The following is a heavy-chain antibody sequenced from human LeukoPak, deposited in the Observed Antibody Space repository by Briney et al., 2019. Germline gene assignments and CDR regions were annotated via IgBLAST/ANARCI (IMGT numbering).Heavy chain of an antibody. J-gene: IGHJ3*02. CDR2: IYSGGST. CDR3: VRGWWNCNDVNAFDI. V-gene: IGHV3-53*01. CDR1: GFTVSRNY. Sequence: GGSLRLSCAVSGFTVSRNYMSWVRQAPGKGLEWVSVIYSGGSTYYADSVKGRFTISRDNSKNTLYLQMNSLRAEDTAVYYCVRGWWNCNDVNAFDIWGQGTMVTVSS. D-gene: IGHD1-1*01.